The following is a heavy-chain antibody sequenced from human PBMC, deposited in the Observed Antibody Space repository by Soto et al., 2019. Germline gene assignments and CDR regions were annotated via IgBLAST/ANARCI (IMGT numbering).Heavy chain of an antibody. Sequence: QVTLKESGPVLVKPIETLTLTCTVSGFSLSNAGMAVTWIRQPPGKALEWLVHIFSNDEKSYSTSLKTRLTFSMDTYNIQVVLTMANTDPVDTACYHFARLITYDGFSYHFDYWGQGSLVTVSS. V-gene: IGHV2-26*01. J-gene: IGHJ4*02. CDR3: ARLITYDGFSYHFDY. CDR1: GFSLSNAGMA. D-gene: IGHD3-10*01. CDR2: IFSNDEK.